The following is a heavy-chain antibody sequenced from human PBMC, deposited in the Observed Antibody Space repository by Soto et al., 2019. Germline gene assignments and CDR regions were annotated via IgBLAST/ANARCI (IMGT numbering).Heavy chain of an antibody. J-gene: IGHJ4*02. CDR2: IYYSGST. Sequence: SVTLSLTCTVSGGSISSYYWSWIRQPPGKGLEWIGYIYYSGSTNYNPSLKSRVTISVDTSKNQFSLKLSSVTAADTAVYYCARLVDCGGDCLDYWGQGTLVTVSS. CDR1: GGSISSYY. CDR3: ARLVDCGGDCLDY. D-gene: IGHD2-21*02. V-gene: IGHV4-59*08.